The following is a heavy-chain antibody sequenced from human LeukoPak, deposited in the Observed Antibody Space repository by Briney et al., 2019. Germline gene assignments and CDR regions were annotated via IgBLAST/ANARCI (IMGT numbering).Heavy chain of an antibody. V-gene: IGHV1-69*13. CDR1: GGTFSSYA. CDR2: IIPIFGTA. Sequence: SVKVSCKASGGTFSSYAISWVRQAPGQGLEWMGGIIPIFGTANYAQKFQGRVTITADESTSTAYMELSSLRSEDTAVYYCAREGDVVVPADHNYYYGMDVWGQGTTVTVSS. CDR3: AREGDVVVPADHNYYYGMDV. D-gene: IGHD2-2*01. J-gene: IGHJ6*02.